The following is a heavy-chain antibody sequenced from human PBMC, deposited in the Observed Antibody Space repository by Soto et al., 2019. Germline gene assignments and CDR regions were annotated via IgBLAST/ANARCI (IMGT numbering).Heavy chain of an antibody. CDR3: VRDYLLTGFDT. Sequence: SETLSLTCSVFNGSISTYYWTWVRQPPGKGLEWIGYVYYSGSTNYNPSLKSRVAMSIDTSKNQFSLELKSVTPADTATYYCVRDYLLTGFDTWGQGNLVTVTS. CDR2: VYYSGST. V-gene: IGHV4-59*01. J-gene: IGHJ5*02. CDR1: NGSISTYY. D-gene: IGHD3-9*01.